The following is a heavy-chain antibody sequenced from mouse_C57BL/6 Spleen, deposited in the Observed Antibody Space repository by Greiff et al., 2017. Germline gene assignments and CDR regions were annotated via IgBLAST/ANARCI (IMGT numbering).Heavy chain of an antibody. V-gene: IGHV1-80*01. Sequence: QVQLQQSGAELVKPGASVKISCKASGYAFSSYWMNWVKQRPGKGLEWIGQIYPGDGDTNYNGKFKGKATLTADKSSSTAYMQLSILTSAYSAIYFSASYGDGYYVAYWGQGTLVTVSA. CDR3: ASYGDGYYVAY. CDR2: IYPGDGDT. D-gene: IGHD2-3*01. CDR1: GYAFSSYW. J-gene: IGHJ3*01.